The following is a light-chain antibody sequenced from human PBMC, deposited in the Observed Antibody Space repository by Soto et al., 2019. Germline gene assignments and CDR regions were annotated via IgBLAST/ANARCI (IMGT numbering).Light chain of an antibody. J-gene: IGKJ5*01. Sequence: DIQMTPSHSTLSASVGYIVTITFRASQNISNWLAWYQQKPGQAPKLLIYKASSLQNGVTSRFSGSGSGTDFSLTISSLQPEDFAVYYCQQRSNWPPLISFGQGTRLEIK. CDR1: QNISNW. V-gene: IGKV1-5*03. CDR3: QQRSNWPPLIS. CDR2: KAS.